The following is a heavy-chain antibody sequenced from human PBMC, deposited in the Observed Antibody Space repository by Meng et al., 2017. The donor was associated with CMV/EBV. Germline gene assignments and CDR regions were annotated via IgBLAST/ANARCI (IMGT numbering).Heavy chain of an antibody. CDR2: ISAYNGNT. Sequence: QVQLVKYGAGVKKPGASLKVSCNASGYTFTSYGISWVRQAPGQGLEWMGWISAYNGNTNYAQKLQGRVTMTTDTSTSTAYMELRSLRSDDTAVYYCATDILTHFDYWGQGTLVTVSS. CDR3: ATDILTHFDY. D-gene: IGHD3-9*01. CDR1: GYTFTSYG. V-gene: IGHV1-18*01. J-gene: IGHJ4*02.